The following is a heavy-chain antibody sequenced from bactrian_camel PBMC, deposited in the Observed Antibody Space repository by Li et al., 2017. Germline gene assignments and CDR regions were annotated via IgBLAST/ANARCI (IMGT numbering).Heavy chain of an antibody. CDR1: GDTVKNYF. V-gene: IGHV3-3*01. Sequence: HVQLVESGGGSVQAGGSLTLSCTATGDTVKNYFMAWFRQAPGKEREGVAAISPGSGRRYYGDSVKGRFTISRDGAQRTIHLQMNRLEPEDTAMYCCAADFGPYCSGSYLARRANFEGQGTQVTVS. CDR2: ISPGSGRR. D-gene: IGHD2*01. J-gene: IGHJ4*01.